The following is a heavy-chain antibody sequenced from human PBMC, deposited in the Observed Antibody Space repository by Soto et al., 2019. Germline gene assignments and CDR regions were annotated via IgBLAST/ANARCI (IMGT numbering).Heavy chain of an antibody. CDR1: GGSISGYY. D-gene: IGHD3-22*01. CDR2: IDYYGST. V-gene: IGHV4-59*01. Sequence: SETLSLTCTVSGGSISGYYWSWIRQPPGKRLEWIGYIDYYGSTNYNPSLKSRVTISVDTSKNQFSLKLSSVTAADTAVYYCARDIGGYYDSSSYANWGQGTLVTVS. CDR3: ARDIGGYYDSSSYAN. J-gene: IGHJ4*02.